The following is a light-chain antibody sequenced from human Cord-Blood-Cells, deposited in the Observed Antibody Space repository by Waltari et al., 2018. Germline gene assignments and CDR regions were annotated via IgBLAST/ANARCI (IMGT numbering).Light chain of an antibody. Sequence: SSELTQDPAVSVALGQTVRITCQGDSLRSYYASWYQQKPGQAPLLVISCNNNRPSGIPDRFSGSSSGNTASLTITGAQAEDEADYYCNSRDSSGNHLVVFGGGTKLTVL. CDR1: SLRSYY. CDR3: NSRDSSGNHLVV. CDR2: CNN. J-gene: IGLJ2*01. V-gene: IGLV3-19*01.